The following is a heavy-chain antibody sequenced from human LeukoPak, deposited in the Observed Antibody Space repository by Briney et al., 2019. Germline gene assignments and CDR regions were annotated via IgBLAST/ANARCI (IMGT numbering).Heavy chain of an antibody. J-gene: IGHJ4*02. CDR2: IYYSGST. CDR1: GGSISSSSYY. D-gene: IGHD3-22*01. V-gene: IGHV4-39*01. Sequence: PSETLSLTCTVSGGSISSSSYYWGWIRQPPGKGLEWIGSIYYSGSTYYNPSLKSRVTISVDTSKNQFSLKLSSVTAADTAVYYCARHSAYYDSSGHDYWGQGTLVTVSS. CDR3: ARHSAYYDSSGHDY.